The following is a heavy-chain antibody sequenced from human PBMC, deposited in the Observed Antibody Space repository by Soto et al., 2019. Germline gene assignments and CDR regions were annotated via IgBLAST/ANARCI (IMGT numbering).Heavy chain of an antibody. J-gene: IGHJ4*02. Sequence: GVSLRLSCAASGFAFSPAWMTWVRQAPGKGLEWVALIKSKTSGETRAYAAPVKGRFTISRDDSENTVFLQMDSLKTEDTAVYYCVIDDAARGFGQLDYWGRGTLVTVSS. D-gene: IGHD3-10*01. V-gene: IGHV3-15*01. CDR1: GFAFSPAW. CDR2: IKSKTSGETR. CDR3: VIDDAARGFGQLDY.